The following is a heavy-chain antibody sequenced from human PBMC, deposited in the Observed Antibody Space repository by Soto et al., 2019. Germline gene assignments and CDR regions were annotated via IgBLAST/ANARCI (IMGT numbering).Heavy chain of an antibody. Sequence: ASVKVSCQASGYTFTRYGISWVRQAPGQVLEWMGWISAYNGNTNYAQKLQGRVTMTTDTSTSTAYMELRSLRSDDTAVYYCATDQRGYSGYDSYYGMDVWGQGTTVTVSS. CDR3: ATDQRGYSGYDSYYGMDV. V-gene: IGHV1-18*01. CDR2: ISAYNGNT. CDR1: GYTFTRYG. D-gene: IGHD5-12*01. J-gene: IGHJ6*02.